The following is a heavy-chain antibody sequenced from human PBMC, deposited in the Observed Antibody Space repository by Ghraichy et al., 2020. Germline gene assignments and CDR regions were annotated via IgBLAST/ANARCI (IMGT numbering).Heavy chain of an antibody. V-gene: IGHV3-23*01. CDR1: GFTFSNYA. J-gene: IGHJ4*02. D-gene: IGHD3-16*02. CDR2: ISGSGGGT. CDR3: AKDDRGVGGIFRC. Sequence: GGSLRLSCAASGFTFSNYAMSWVRQAPGKGLEWVSAISGSGGGTYYADSVKGRFTISRDNSKNTLYLQMNSLRAEDTAVYYCAKDDRGVGGIFRCWGQGTLVTVSS.